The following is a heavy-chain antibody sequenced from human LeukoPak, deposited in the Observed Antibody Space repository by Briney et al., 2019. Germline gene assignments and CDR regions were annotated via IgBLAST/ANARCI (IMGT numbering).Heavy chain of an antibody. D-gene: IGHD4-11*01. V-gene: IGHV4-61*02. CDR1: GGSIRSGSEY. CDR2: IYTSGST. Sequence: SETLSLTCTVSGGSIRSGSEYGRWSRKPAGRGLEWNERIYTSGSTNYNPSLKSPVTISVDTSKNQFSLKLSSVTAADTAVYYCARADYSNQDYWGQGTLVTVSS. CDR3: ARADYSNQDY. J-gene: IGHJ4*02.